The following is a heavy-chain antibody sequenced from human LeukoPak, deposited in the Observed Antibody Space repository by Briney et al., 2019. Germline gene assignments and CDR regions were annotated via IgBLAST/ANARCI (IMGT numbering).Heavy chain of an antibody. CDR2: IYYSGST. J-gene: IGHJ5*02. CDR3: ARGNNNDHLVWFDP. D-gene: IGHD2-8*01. Sequence: PSETLSLTCSVSGGSISSDYWSWIRQPPGKGLEWIGYIYYSGSTNYNLSLKSRVTISVDTSKNQFSLKLSSVTAADTAVYYCARGNNNDHLVWFDPWGQGTLVTVSS. V-gene: IGHV4-59*01. CDR1: GGSISSDY.